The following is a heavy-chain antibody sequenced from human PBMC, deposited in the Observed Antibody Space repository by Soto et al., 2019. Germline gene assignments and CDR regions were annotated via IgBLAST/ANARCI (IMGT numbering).Heavy chain of an antibody. Sequence: QVQLVESGGGVVQPGRSLRLSCAASGFTFSSYAMHWVRQAPGKGLEWVAVISYDGSNKYYADSVKGRFTISRDNSKNTLYLQMNSLRAEDTAVYYCARGGFGELMQGPYYYYGMDVW. D-gene: IGHD3-10*01. J-gene: IGHJ6*01. V-gene: IGHV3-30-3*01. CDR3: ARGGFGELMQGPYYYYGMDV. CDR2: ISYDGSNK. CDR1: GFTFSSYA.